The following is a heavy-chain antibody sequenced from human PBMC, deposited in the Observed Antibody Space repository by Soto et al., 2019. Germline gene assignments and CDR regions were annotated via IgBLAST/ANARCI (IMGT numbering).Heavy chain of an antibody. CDR3: ARPTTASLYFDY. D-gene: IGHD5-12*01. V-gene: IGHV5-51*01. J-gene: IGHJ4*02. CDR2: IYPGDSDT. Sequence: PGESLKISCKVSGYSFTNYWIGWVRQLPGKGLEWMGTIYPGDSDTKYSQSFRGQVTISADNSISTAYLQWSSLKASATAVYYCARPTTASLYFDYWGQGTLVTVSS. CDR1: GYSFTNYW.